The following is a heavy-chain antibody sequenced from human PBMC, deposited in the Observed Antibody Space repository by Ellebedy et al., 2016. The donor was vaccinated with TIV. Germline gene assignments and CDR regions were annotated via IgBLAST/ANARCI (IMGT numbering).Heavy chain of an antibody. D-gene: IGHD3-3*01. CDR3: ARHRTISGVVIMGAMDV. Sequence: GESLKISCAASGFTFSNYWMSWVRQAPGKGLEWVANIKKDGSEKNYVDSVKGRFTISRDNSKNSLYVQMNSLRADETAVYYCARHRTISGVVIMGAMDVWGQGATVTVSS. V-gene: IGHV3-7*03. CDR1: GFTFSNYW. J-gene: IGHJ6*02. CDR2: IKKDGSEK.